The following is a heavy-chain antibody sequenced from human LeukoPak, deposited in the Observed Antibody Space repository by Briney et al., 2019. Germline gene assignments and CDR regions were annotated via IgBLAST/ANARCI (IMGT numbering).Heavy chain of an antibody. J-gene: IGHJ6*02. Sequence: VASVKVSCKASGYTFTSYDINWVRQATGQGLEWMGWMNPNSGNTGYAQKFQGRVTMTRNTSISTAYMELSSLRSEDTAVYYCARVRGVYYYYGMVVWGQGTTVTVSS. CDR1: GYTFTSYD. D-gene: IGHD1-26*01. V-gene: IGHV1-8*01. CDR2: MNPNSGNT. CDR3: ARVRGVYYYYGMVV.